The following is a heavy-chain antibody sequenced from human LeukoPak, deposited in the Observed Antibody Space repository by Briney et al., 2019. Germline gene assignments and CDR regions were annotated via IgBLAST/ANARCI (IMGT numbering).Heavy chain of an antibody. CDR1: GGSISSYY. D-gene: IGHD5-12*01. CDR2: IYYSGST. J-gene: IGHJ5*02. Sequence: PSETLPLTCTVSGGSISSYYWSWIRQPPGKGLEWIGYIYYSGSTNYNPSLKSRVTISVDTSKNQFSLKLSSVTAADTAVYYCARGYSGYDTWGQGTLVTVSS. V-gene: IGHV4-59*01. CDR3: ARGYSGYDT.